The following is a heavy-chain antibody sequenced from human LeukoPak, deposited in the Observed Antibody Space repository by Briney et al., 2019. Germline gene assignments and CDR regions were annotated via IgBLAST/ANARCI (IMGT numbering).Heavy chain of an antibody. Sequence: GGSLRLSCAISGYTFSSYSMNWVRQAPGKGLEWVSSISSSSSYIYYADSVKGRFTISRDNAKNSLYLQMNSLRAEDTAVYYCARAHYVSGSPPDYWGQGTLVTVSS. V-gene: IGHV3-21*01. CDR1: GYTFSSYS. CDR2: ISSSSSYI. J-gene: IGHJ4*02. CDR3: ARAHYVSGSPPDY. D-gene: IGHD3-10*01.